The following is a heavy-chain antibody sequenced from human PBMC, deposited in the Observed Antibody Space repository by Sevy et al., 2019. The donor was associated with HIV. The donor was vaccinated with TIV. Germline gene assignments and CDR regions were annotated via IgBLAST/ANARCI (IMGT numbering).Heavy chain of an antibody. Sequence: GGSLRLSCAASGFTFSSYWMSWVRQAPGKGLEWVANIKQDGSEKYCVDSVKGRITISRDNAKNSLYLQMNSLRAEDTDVYYCARVRYYEIWYFDLWGRGTLVTVSS. CDR3: ARVRYYEIWYFDL. D-gene: IGHD3-22*01. CDR2: IKQDGSEK. CDR1: GFTFSSYW. V-gene: IGHV3-7*01. J-gene: IGHJ2*01.